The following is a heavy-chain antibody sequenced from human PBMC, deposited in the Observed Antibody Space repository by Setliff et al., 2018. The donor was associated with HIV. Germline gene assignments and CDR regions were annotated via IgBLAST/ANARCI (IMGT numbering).Heavy chain of an antibody. CDR1: GGSISSGTYY. V-gene: IGHV4-61*02. CDR3: AREPDSIPYDY. Sequence: LSLTCTVSGGSISSGTYYWSWVRQPAGKGLEWIGRIYTSGSTNYNPSLKSRVTISVDASRNQFSLKLSSVTAADTAVYYCAREPDSIPYDYWGQGTLVTVSS. J-gene: IGHJ4*02. CDR2: IYTSGST. D-gene: IGHD4-4*01.